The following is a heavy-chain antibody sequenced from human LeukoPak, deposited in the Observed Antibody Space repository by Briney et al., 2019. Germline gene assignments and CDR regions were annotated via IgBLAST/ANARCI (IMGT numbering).Heavy chain of an antibody. D-gene: IGHD3-9*01. V-gene: IGHV3-21*01. CDR3: ASFDWLFQGVDY. CDR2: ISSSSSYI. CDR1: GFTFSSYS. Sequence: GGSLRLSCAASGFTFSSYSMNWVRQAPGKGLEWVSSISSSSSYIYYADSVKGRFTISRDNAKNSPYLQMNSLRAEDTAVYHCASFDWLFQGVDYWGQGTLVTVSS. J-gene: IGHJ4*02.